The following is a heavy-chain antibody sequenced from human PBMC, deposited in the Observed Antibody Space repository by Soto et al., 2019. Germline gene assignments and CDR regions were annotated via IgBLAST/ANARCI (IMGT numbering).Heavy chain of an antibody. V-gene: IGHV4-30-2*01. CDR2: IYHSGST. D-gene: IGHD6-13*01. J-gene: IGHJ6*02. CDR1: GGSISSGGYS. CDR3: ARKRSSSWYYYYYGMDV. Sequence: SETLSLTCAVSGGSISSGGYSWSWIRQPPGKGLEWIGYIYHSGSTYYNPSLKSRVTISVDRSKNQFSLKLGSVTAADTAVYYCARKRSSSWYYYYYGMDVWGQGTTVTVSS.